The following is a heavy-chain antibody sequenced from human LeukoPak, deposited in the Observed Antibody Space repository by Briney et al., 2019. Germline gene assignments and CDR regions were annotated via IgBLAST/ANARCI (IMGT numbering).Heavy chain of an antibody. CDR1: GDSISSGHY. D-gene: IGHD3-22*01. J-gene: IGHJ5*02. Sequence: SETLSLTCTVSGDSISSGHYWDWFRQPPGRGLEWIGSIHHTGSTWYNPSLKSRVTISLDTSQTQISLRVTSVTAADTAVYYCARGTDYYDSSGWLDPWGQGTLVTVSS. CDR2: IHHTGST. CDR3: ARGTDYYDSSGWLDP. V-gene: IGHV4-38-2*02.